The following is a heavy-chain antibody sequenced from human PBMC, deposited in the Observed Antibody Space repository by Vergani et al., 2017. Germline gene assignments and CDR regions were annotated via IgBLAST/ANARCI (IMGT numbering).Heavy chain of an antibody. CDR2: IKNDGGKS. D-gene: IGHD1-1*01. Sequence: VQMVESGGGVVQPGRSLRLSCAVSGFTFSTHAMSWVRQTPGKGLEWVSTIKNDGGKSHYADFAKGRFAISRDNSRNTLYLQMNSLRVEDTAVYYCGRGSDNYNWGQGALVTV. CDR3: GRGSDNYN. J-gene: IGHJ4*02. V-gene: IGHV3-23*04. CDR1: GFTFSTHA.